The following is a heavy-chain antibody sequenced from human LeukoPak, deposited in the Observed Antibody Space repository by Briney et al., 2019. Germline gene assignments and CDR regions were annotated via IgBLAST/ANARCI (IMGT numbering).Heavy chain of an antibody. J-gene: IGHJ4*02. CDR3: ARAFYDFWRGYYTRGTFDY. CDR2: IKQDGSEK. D-gene: IGHD3-3*01. Sequence: GGSLRLACAASGFTFSSYWMSWVGQAPGKGLEWVANIKQDGSEKYYVDSVKGRFTISRDNAKNSLYLQMNSLRAEDTAVYYCARAFYDFWRGYYTRGTFDYWGQGTLVTVSS. V-gene: IGHV3-7*01. CDR1: GFTFSSYW.